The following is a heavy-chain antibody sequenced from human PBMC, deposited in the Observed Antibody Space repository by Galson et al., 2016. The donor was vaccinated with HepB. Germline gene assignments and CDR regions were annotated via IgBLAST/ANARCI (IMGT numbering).Heavy chain of an antibody. D-gene: IGHD2-15*01. CDR3: ARPLPNVGYGMDV. Sequence: SLRLSCAASGFTVSTNYMSWVRQAPGKGLEWVSVIYGGGSTTYADSVKGRFTISRHNSKNTLYLQMNSLRTEDTAWYYCARPLPNVGYGMDVWGQGTTVTVSS. V-gene: IGHV3-53*04. CDR2: IYGGGST. J-gene: IGHJ6*02. CDR1: GFTVSTNY.